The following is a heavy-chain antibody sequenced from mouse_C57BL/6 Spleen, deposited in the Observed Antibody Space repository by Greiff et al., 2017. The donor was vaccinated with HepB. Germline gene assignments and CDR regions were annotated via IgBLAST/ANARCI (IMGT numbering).Heavy chain of an antibody. V-gene: IGHV1-64*01. J-gene: IGHJ3*01. Sequence: VQLQQPGAELVKPGASVKLSCKASGYTFTSYWMHWVKQRPGQGLEWIGMIHPNSGSTNYNEKFKSKATLTVDKSSSTAYMQLSSLTSEDSAVYYCASDPLLSLFAYWGQGTLVTVSA. CDR1: GYTFTSYW. CDR2: IHPNSGST. D-gene: IGHD2-1*01. CDR3: ASDPLLSLFAY.